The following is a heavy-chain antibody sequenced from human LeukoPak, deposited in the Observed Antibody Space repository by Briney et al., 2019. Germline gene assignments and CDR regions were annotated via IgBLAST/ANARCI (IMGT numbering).Heavy chain of an antibody. V-gene: IGHV3-30*03. CDR1: GLTFSSYG. D-gene: IGHD6-6*01. Sequence: GGSLRLSCVVSGLTFSSYGMHWVRQAPGKGLEWVAVISYDGNNKYYADSVKGRFTISRDNSKNTVYLQMNSLRAEDTAVYYCARDRTAAWTDDAFDIWGQGTMVTVSS. CDR2: ISYDGNNK. CDR3: ARDRTAAWTDDAFDI. J-gene: IGHJ3*02.